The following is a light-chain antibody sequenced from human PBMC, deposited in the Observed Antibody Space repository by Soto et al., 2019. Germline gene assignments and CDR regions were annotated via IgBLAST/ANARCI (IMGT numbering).Light chain of an antibody. Sequence: EIVLTQSPGTLSLSPGERASLSCRASHSVSSNYLAWFQQKPGQAPRLLIYGASTRATGIPARFSGSGSGTEFTLTISSLQSEDFAVYYCQQYNNWPPWTFGQGTKVDI. J-gene: IGKJ1*01. CDR3: QQYNNWPPWT. V-gene: IGKV3-15*01. CDR2: GAS. CDR1: HSVSSN.